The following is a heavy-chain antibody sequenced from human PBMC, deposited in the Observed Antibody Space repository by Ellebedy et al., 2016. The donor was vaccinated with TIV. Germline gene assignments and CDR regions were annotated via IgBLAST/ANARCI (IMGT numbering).Heavy chain of an antibody. Sequence: PGGSLRLSCAASGFSVRSNFMPWVRQAPGKGLGWVSVIYSGGTTYYADSVKGRFIISRDNSKKTLYLQTKSLRVEDTAVYYCARLPGGWPGWFDPWGQGTLVTVSS. CDR3: ARLPGGWPGWFDP. V-gene: IGHV3-66*04. CDR1: GFSVRSNF. CDR2: IYSGGTT. D-gene: IGHD6-19*01. J-gene: IGHJ5*02.